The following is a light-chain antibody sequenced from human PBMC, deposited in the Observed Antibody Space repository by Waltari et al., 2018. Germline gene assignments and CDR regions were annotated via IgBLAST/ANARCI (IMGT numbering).Light chain of an antibody. Sequence: NFMLTQPHSVSESPGKTVTISCTRSRGSIASNYVPWSQQRPGSSPTTVIYEDNQRPSGVPDRFSGSIDSSSNSASLTISGLKTEDEADYYCQSYDSSIRWVFGGGTKLTVL. CDR3: QSYDSSIRWV. J-gene: IGLJ3*02. CDR1: RGSIASNY. V-gene: IGLV6-57*01. CDR2: EDN.